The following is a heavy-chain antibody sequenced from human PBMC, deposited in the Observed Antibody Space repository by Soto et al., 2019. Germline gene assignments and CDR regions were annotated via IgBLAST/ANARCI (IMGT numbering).Heavy chain of an antibody. CDR1: GFTFSSYG. V-gene: IGHV3-33*01. CDR2: IWYDGSNK. D-gene: IGHD2-2*01. J-gene: IGHJ5*02. CDR3: ARDGGDIVVVPAAMPEPYNWFDP. Sequence: GGSLRLSCAASGFTFSSYGMHWVRQAPGKGLEWVAVIWYDGSNKYYADSVKGRFTISRDNSKNTLYLQMNSLRAEDTAVYYCARDGGDIVVVPAAMPEPYNWFDPWGQGTLVTVSS.